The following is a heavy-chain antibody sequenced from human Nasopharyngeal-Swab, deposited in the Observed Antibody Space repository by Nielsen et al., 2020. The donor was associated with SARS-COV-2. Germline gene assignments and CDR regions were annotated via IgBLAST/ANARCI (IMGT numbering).Heavy chain of an antibody. CDR3: TTDYYFDY. J-gene: IGHJ4*02. Sequence: GESLKISCAASGFIFSGSAMHWVRQASGKGLEWVGRIGDKDHNYATTYGAAVKGRFTISRDDSKNTAFLQMDSLKTEDTALYYCTTDYYFDYWGQGTLVTASS. CDR2: IGDKDHNYAT. CDR1: GFIFSGSA. V-gene: IGHV3-73*01.